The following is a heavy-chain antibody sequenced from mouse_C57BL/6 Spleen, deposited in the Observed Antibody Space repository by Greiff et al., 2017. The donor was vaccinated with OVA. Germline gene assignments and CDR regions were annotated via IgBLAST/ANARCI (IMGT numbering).Heavy chain of an antibody. D-gene: IGHD4-1*01. J-gene: IGHJ2*01. Sequence: QVQLQQPGAELVRPGSSVKLSCKASGYTFTSYWMHWVKQRPIQGLEWIGNIDPSDSDTHYNQKFKDKATWTVDKSSSTAYMQLSSLTSEDSAVYYCARPSLWDSGYFDYWGQGTTLTVSS. CDR1: GYTFTSYW. CDR2: IDPSDSDT. CDR3: ARPSLWDSGYFDY. V-gene: IGHV1-52*01.